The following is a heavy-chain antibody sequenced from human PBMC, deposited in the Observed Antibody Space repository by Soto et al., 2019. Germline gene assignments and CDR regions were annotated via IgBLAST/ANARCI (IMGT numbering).Heavy chain of an antibody. CDR1: GYTFTSYG. V-gene: IGHV1-18*01. J-gene: IGHJ6*02. CDR2: ISAHNGNT. D-gene: IGHD2-15*01. CDR3: ARDVMVAAAVYGMDV. Sequence: QVQLVQSGAEVKKPGASVKVSCKASGYTFTSYGISWVRQAPGQGLEWMGWISAHNGNTDSAQKLQGRVTMTTDTSTSTAYMEPRSLRSDDTAVYYCARDVMVAAAVYGMDVWGQGTTVTVSS.